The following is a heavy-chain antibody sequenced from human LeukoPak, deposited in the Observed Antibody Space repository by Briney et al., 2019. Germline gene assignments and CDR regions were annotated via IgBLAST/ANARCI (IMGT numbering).Heavy chain of an antibody. Sequence: HTGGSLRLSCAASGFTFTNYWMHWVRQALGKGLVWVSRIDIDGTGTSYADSVKGRFTISRDNAKNTVSLQMNSLKAEDTAVYYCGTVFDHWGPGILVTVSS. CDR2: IDIDGTGT. CDR3: GTVFDH. J-gene: IGHJ4*02. V-gene: IGHV3-74*01. CDR1: GFTFTNYW.